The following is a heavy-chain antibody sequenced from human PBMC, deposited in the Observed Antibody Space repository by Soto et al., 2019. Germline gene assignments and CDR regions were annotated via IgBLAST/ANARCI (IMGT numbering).Heavy chain of an antibody. CDR3: ATGSSPLRGV. CDR2: INPGDGKT. CDR1: GYTFTSYY. V-gene: IGHV1-24*01. J-gene: IGHJ6*04. Sequence: ASVKVSCKASGYTFTSYYMHWVRQAPGKGLEWMGSINPGDGKTSYAQKFQGRVTMTEDTSTDTVYMELSSLRSEDTAVYYCATGSSPLRGVWGKGTTVTVSS.